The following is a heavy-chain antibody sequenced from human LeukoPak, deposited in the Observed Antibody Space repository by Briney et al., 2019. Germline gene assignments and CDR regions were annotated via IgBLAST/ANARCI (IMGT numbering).Heavy chain of an antibody. J-gene: IGHJ4*02. CDR3: ARDGVSLGEAALNY. V-gene: IGHV3-21*01. D-gene: IGHD2-15*01. CDR2: ISSSSYI. Sequence: GGSLRLSCAASGFTFSSYSMNWVRQAPGKGLEWVSSISSSSYIYYADSVKGRFTISRDNAKNSLYLQMNSLRAEDMAVYYCARDGVSLGEAALNYWGQGTLVTVSS. CDR1: GFTFSSYS.